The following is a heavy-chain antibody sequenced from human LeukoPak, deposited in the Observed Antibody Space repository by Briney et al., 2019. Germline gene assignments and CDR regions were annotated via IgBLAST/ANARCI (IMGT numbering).Heavy chain of an antibody. V-gene: IGHV5-51*01. CDR1: GYSFSSYY. CDR2: IYVGDSDI. D-gene: IGHD5-18*01. Sequence: GESLKIPCKGSGYSFSSYYIDWVRQMPGKGLEWMGVIYVGDSDIRYSPSFQGQVTISVDKSISTAYLQWSSLKASDTAIYFCARHGYSYGLSFDYWGQGTLVTVSS. J-gene: IGHJ4*02. CDR3: ARHGYSYGLSFDY.